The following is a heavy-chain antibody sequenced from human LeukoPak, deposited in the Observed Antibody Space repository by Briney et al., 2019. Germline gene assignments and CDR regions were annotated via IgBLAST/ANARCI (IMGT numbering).Heavy chain of an antibody. D-gene: IGHD6-19*01. J-gene: IGHJ4*02. CDR2: IYSGGST. CDR3: ARSRDSSGWYGDYDY. CDR1: GLTVSSNC. Sequence: PGGSLRLSCAASGLTVSSNCMSWIRQAPGKGLEWVSVIYSGGSTYYADSVKGRFTISRDNSKNTLFLQMNSLRAEDTAVYYCARSRDSSGWYGDYDYWGQGTLVTVSS. V-gene: IGHV3-53*01.